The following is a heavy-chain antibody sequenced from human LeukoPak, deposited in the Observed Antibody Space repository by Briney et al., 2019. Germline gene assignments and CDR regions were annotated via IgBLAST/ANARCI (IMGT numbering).Heavy chain of an antibody. D-gene: IGHD5-18*01. CDR2: ISSRSSYR. V-gene: IGHV3-21*04. CDR3: ARSIRGYSYVLDY. J-gene: IGHJ4*02. Sequence: GGSLRLSCAASGFTFSSYSMNWVRQAPGKGLEWVSSISSRSSYRYYADSMKGRFTISRDNAKNSLYLQMNSLRAEDTAVYYCARSIRGYSYVLDYWGQGTLVTVSS. CDR1: GFTFSSYS.